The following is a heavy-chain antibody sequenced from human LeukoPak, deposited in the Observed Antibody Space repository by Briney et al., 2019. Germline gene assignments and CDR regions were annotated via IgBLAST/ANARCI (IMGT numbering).Heavy chain of an antibody. Sequence: PSETLSLTCTVSGYSISSGYYWGWIRQPPGKGLEWIGSIYHSGSTYYNPSLKSRVTISVDTSKNQFSLKLSSVTAADTAVYYCARANDYGDYGQGYYYMDVWGKGTTVTVSS. CDR2: IYHSGST. D-gene: IGHD4-17*01. J-gene: IGHJ6*03. CDR3: ARANDYGDYGQGYYYMDV. CDR1: GYSISSGYY. V-gene: IGHV4-38-2*02.